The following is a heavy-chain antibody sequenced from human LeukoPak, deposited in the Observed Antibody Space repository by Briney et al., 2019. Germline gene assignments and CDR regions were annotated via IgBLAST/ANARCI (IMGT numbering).Heavy chain of an antibody. J-gene: IGHJ3*01. CDR3: ARLNV. Sequence: GGSLRLSCAASGFNFIDYTVNWVRQAPGKGLEWVSSITSTGRYIFYADSLKGRFTISRDNAKKSLYLQMNSLRAEDTAVYYCARLNVWGQGTTVTVSS. CDR2: ITSTGRYI. V-gene: IGHV3-21*01. CDR1: GFNFIDYT.